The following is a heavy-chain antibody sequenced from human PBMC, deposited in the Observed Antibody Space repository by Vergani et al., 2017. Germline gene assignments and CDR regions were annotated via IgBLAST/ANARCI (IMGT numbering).Heavy chain of an antibody. CDR3: ARGLAAAGYYMDV. D-gene: IGHD6-13*01. V-gene: IGHV4-4*02. Sequence: QVQLQESGPGLVKPSGTLSLTCAVSGGSISSSNWWSWVRQPPGKGLEWIATIYYFGSSYFNPSLESRVRISIDKSENQFSLKLSSVTAADTAVYYCARGLAAAGYYMDVWGKGTTVTVSS. J-gene: IGHJ6*03. CDR1: GGSISSSNW. CDR2: IYYFGSS.